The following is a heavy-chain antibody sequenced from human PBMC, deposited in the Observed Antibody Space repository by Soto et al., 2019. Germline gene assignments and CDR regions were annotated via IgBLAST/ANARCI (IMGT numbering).Heavy chain of an antibody. J-gene: IGHJ4*02. V-gene: IGHV3-48*01. Sequence: GGSLRLSCAASGFTFNTYTMNWVRQAPGKGLEWISYISRGTGATYAGSVKGRFTVSRDNAKNSLYLQMNSLRAEDTALYYCARDLFYSFDYWGQGTLVTVSS. CDR3: ARDLFYSFDY. CDR1: GFTFNTYT. CDR2: ISRGTGAT.